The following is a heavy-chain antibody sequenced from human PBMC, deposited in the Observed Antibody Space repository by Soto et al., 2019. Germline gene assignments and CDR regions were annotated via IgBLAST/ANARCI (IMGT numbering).Heavy chain of an antibody. V-gene: IGHV5-10-1*01. J-gene: IGHJ3*02. CDR1: GYTFTSSW. CDR3: ANPLPCGADCFDAFDI. D-gene: IGHD2-21*02. Sequence: GEPLKISCKGSGYTFTSSWISWVRQMPGKGLERMVRIEPSDSYVSYSPSFEGHVTISTDNSISTAYLQWSSLKASDTAMYYCANPLPCGADCFDAFDIWGQGTMVTVSS. CDR2: IEPSDSYV.